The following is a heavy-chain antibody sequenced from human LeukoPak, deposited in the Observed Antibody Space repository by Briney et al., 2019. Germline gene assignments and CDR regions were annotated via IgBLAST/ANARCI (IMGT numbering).Heavy chain of an antibody. CDR3: ARLRPDTAMGIFDY. J-gene: IGHJ4*02. CDR1: GYSFTSYW. D-gene: IGHD5-18*01. V-gene: IGHV5-51*01. Sequence: GESLKISCKGSGYSFTSYWIGWVRQMPGKGLEWIGIIYPGDSDTRYSPSFQGQVTISADKSTSTAYLQWSSLKASDTAMYYCARLRPDTAMGIFDYWGQGTLVTVSS. CDR2: IYPGDSDT.